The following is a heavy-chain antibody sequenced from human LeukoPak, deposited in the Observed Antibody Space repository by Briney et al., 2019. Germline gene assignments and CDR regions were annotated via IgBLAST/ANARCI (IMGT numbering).Heavy chain of an antibody. V-gene: IGHV4-59*01. Sequence: SETLSLTCTVSGVSISSYYWSWLRQPPGQGLVWIGSIYYSGSTNYNPSLKSRVTISVDTSKNQFSLKLSSVTAADTAVYYCASSGEEDSNFDYWGQGTLVTVSS. D-gene: IGHD7-27*01. J-gene: IGHJ4*02. CDR1: GVSISSYY. CDR2: IYYSGST. CDR3: ASSGEEDSNFDY.